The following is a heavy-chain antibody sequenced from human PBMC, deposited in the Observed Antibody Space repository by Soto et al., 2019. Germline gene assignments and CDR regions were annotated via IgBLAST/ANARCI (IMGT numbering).Heavy chain of an antibody. V-gene: IGHV4-4*02. CDR1: GGSFTSNNW. J-gene: IGHJ4*02. Sequence: SETLSLTCAVSGGSFTSNNWWTWVRQPPGQGLEWIGEIYRTGSTSSNPSLKSRVTISLDKSENQFSLKVTSLTAADTAVYYCASRDPGTSVDCWGQGTLVTVSS. D-gene: IGHD1-7*01. CDR2: IYRTGST. CDR3: ASRDPGTSVDC.